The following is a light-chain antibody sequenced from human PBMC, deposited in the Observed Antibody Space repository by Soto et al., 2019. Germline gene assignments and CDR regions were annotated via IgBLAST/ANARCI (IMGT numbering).Light chain of an antibody. J-gene: IGLJ3*02. CDR2: DVS. CDR1: SSDIGAYNY. V-gene: IGLV2-14*03. CDR3: SSYTGSTTPWV. Sequence: QSALTQPASVSRSPGQSITVSCTGTSSDIGAYNYVSWYQQHPGKAPKLMIYDVSHRPSGVPVRFSGSKSGNTASLTISGLQAEDETEYYCSSYTGSTTPWVFGGGTKLTVL.